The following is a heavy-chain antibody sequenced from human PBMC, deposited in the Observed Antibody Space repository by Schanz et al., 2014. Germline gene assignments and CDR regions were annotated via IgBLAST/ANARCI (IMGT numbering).Heavy chain of an antibody. V-gene: IGHV1-18*04. CDR1: GYTFTSYA. D-gene: IGHD3-3*02. Sequence: QVQLVQSGAEVKKPGASVKVSCKASGYTFTSYAISWVRQAPGQGLEWMGWISAHKGNTYYAQKLQGRVTMTTDTSTSTAYMELRSLRSDDTAVYYCARDLTISPRHERHFDYWGQGTLVTVSS. CDR3: ARDLTISPRHERHFDY. J-gene: IGHJ4*02. CDR2: ISAHKGNT.